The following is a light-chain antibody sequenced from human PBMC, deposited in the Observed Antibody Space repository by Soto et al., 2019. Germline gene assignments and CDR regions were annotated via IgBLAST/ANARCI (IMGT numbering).Light chain of an antibody. Sequence: DIQMTQSPSTLSASVGDRVTITCRASQSVSTWLAWYQQKPAKAPKILIYEASTLQSGVPSRFSGSGSGTDFTLTISSLQPEDFATYSCQQSYSSSWTFGQGTKVEIK. V-gene: IGKV1-39*01. CDR2: EAS. CDR1: QSVSTW. CDR3: QQSYSSSWT. J-gene: IGKJ1*01.